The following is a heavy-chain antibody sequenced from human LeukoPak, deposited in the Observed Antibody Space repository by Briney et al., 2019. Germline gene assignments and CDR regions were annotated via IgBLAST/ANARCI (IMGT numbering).Heavy chain of an antibody. CDR1: GFTFSSYS. Sequence: GGSLRLSCAASGFTFSSYSMNWVRQAPGKGLEWVSSISSSSSYIYYADSVKGRFTISRDNAKNSLYLQMNSLRAEDTAVYYCAKEARYYDSRGNLDYWGQGTLVTVSS. CDR3: AKEARYYDSRGNLDY. V-gene: IGHV3-21*01. J-gene: IGHJ4*02. D-gene: IGHD3-22*01. CDR2: ISSSSSYI.